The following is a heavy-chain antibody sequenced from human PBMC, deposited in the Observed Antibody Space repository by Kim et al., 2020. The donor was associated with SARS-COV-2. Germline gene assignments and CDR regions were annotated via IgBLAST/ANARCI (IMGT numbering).Heavy chain of an antibody. CDR2: IYYSGST. D-gene: IGHD3-10*01. CDR1: GGSISSSSYY. J-gene: IGHJ6*02. CDR3: ARLDDSDDYYYYGMDV. V-gene: IGHV4-39*01. Sequence: SETLSLTCTVSGGSISSSSYYWGWIRQPPGKGLEWIGSIYYSGSTYYNPSLKSRVTISVDTSKNQFSLKLSSVTAADTAVYYCARLDDSDDYYYYGMDVWGQGTTVTVSS.